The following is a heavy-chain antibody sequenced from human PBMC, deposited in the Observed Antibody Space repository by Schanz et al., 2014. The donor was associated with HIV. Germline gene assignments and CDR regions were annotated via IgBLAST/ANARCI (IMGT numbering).Heavy chain of an antibody. Sequence: QVQLVESGGGVVQPGRSLRLSCAASGFTFDSYGIHWVRQAPGKGLEWVAVISYDGTNKKFADSVKGRFTISRDNSKNTLYLQMNSLRAEDTAVYYCAKGLTIWLQPPFDYWGQGTLVTVSS. CDR2: ISYDGTNK. D-gene: IGHD5-12*01. CDR3: AKGLTIWLQPPFDY. V-gene: IGHV3-30*18. CDR1: GFTFDSYG. J-gene: IGHJ4*02.